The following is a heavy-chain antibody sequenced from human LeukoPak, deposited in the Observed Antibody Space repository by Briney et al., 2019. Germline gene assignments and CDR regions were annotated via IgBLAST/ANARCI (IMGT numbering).Heavy chain of an antibody. CDR2: ISSSGSTT. CDR3: AGDNYDSSGYYFD. D-gene: IGHD3-22*01. CDR1: GFTFSSYE. Sequence: GGSLRLSCAASGFTFSSYEMNWVRQAPGKGLEWVSYISSSGSTTHYADSVKGRFTISRDNAKKSLYLQMNSLRAEDTAVYYCAGDNYDSSGYYFDWGRGTLVTVSS. V-gene: IGHV3-48*03. J-gene: IGHJ4*02.